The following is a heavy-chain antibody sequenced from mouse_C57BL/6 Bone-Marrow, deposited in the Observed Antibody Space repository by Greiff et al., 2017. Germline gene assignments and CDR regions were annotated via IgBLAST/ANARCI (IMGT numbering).Heavy chain of an antibody. CDR2: IYPGGGDT. CDR3: AIYYYGSSYPYYFDY. CDR1: GYAFSSSW. V-gene: IGHV1-82*01. D-gene: IGHD1-1*01. Sequence: VQLQQSGPELVKPGASVKISCKASGYAFSSSWMNWVKQRPGKGLEWIGRIYPGGGDTNYNGKFKGKATLTADKSSSTAYMQLSSLTSEDSAVYFCAIYYYGSSYPYYFDYWGQGTTLTVSS. J-gene: IGHJ2*01.